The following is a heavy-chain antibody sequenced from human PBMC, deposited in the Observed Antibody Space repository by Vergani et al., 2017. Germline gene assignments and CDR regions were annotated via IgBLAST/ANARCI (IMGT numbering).Heavy chain of an antibody. J-gene: IGHJ6*02. Sequence: EVQLLESGGGLVQPGGSLRLSCAASGFTFSSYAMSWVRQAPGKGLEWVSAISGSGGSTYYADSVKGRFTLARDKSKNTLYLQMNSLRAEDTAVYYCAKPRGGSSGGYDYYYGMDVWGQGTTVTVTS. CDR2: ISGSGGST. CDR1: GFTFSSYA. D-gene: IGHD6-19*01. V-gene: IGHV3-23*01. CDR3: AKPRGGSSGGYDYYYGMDV.